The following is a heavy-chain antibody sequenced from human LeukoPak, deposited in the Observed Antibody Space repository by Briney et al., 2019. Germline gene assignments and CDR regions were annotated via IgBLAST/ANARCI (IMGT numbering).Heavy chain of an antibody. V-gene: IGHV3-30*18. D-gene: IGHD3-10*01. CDR1: GFTFSSYG. Sequence: GGSLRLSCAASGFTFSSYGMHWVRQAPGKGLEWVAVISYDGSNKYYADSVKGRFTISRDNSKNTLYLQMNSLRAEDTAVYYCAKTNPFMVFDYWGQGTLVTVSS. CDR3: AKTNPFMVFDY. CDR2: ISYDGSNK. J-gene: IGHJ4*02.